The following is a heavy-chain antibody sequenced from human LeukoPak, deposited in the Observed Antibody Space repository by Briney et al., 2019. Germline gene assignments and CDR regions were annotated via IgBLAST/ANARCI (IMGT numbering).Heavy chain of an antibody. V-gene: IGHV3-21*01. J-gene: IGHJ6*02. D-gene: IGHD3-10*01. CDR2: ISSSSSYI. Sequence: GGSLRLSCAASGFTFSSYSMNWVRQAPGKGLELVSSISSSSSYIYYADSVKGRFTISRDNAKNSLYLQMNSLRAEDTAVYYCARDYYGSGSSPQSHYYYYYGMDVWGQGTTVTVSS. CDR1: GFTFSSYS. CDR3: ARDYYGSGSSPQSHYYYYYGMDV.